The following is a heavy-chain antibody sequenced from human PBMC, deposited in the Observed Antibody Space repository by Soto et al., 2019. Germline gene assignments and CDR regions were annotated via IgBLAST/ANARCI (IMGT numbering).Heavy chain of an antibody. V-gene: IGHV3-7*01. CDR2: IKQDGSEK. Sequence: GGSLRLSCAASGFTVSSYWMSWVRQAPGKGLEWVANIKQDGSEKNFVDSVKGRFTISRDNAKNSLYLQMNGLRAEDTAVYYCAREADYWGQGTLVTVSS. CDR1: GFTVSSYW. J-gene: IGHJ4*02. CDR3: AREADY.